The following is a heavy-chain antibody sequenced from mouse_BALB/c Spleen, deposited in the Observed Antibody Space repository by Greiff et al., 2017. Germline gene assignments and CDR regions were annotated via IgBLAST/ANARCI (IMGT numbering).Heavy chain of an antibody. CDR3: ARGGMITAWFAY. Sequence: VQLQQSGAELVRPGTSVKVSCKASGYAFTNYLIEWVKQRPGQGLEWIGVINPGSGGTNYNEKFKGKATLTADKSSSTAYMQLSSLTSENSAVYFCARGGMITAWFAYWGQGTLVTVSA. V-gene: IGHV1-54*01. CDR2: INPGSGGT. D-gene: IGHD2-4*01. CDR1: GYAFTNYL. J-gene: IGHJ3*01.